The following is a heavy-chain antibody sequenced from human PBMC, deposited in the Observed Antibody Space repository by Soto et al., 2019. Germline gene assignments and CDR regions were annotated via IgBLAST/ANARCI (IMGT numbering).Heavy chain of an antibody. V-gene: IGHV3-11*06. J-gene: IGHJ6*02. CDR1: GFTFSDYY. CDR2: ISSSSGST. Sequence: GSLRLSCAASGFTFSDYYMSWIRQAPGNGLEYISYISSSSGSTNYADSVKGRFTISRDNAKNSLYLQMSSLRAEDTAVYYCARDRGGYDRLYYYHGMDVWGQGTTVTVSS. CDR3: ARDRGGYDRLYYYHGMDV. D-gene: IGHD5-12*01.